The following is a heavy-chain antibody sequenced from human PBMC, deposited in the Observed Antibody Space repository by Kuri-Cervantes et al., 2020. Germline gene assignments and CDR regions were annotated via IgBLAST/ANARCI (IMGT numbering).Heavy chain of an antibody. CDR2: IKQDGSEK. Sequence: GESLKISCAASGFTFSDYWMSWVRQAPGKGLEWVANIKQDGSEKYYVDSVKGRFTISRDNAKNSLYLQMNSLRAEDTAVYYCAREGSYYYDSSPVYWGQGTLVTVSS. J-gene: IGHJ4*02. D-gene: IGHD3-22*01. CDR3: AREGSYYYDSSPVY. CDR1: GFTFSDYW. V-gene: IGHV3-7*03.